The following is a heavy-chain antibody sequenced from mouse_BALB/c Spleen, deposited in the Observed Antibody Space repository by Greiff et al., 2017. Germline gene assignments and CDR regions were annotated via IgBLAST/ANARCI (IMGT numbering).Heavy chain of an antibody. D-gene: IGHD2-3*01. CDR3: KRGGYCVDFDV. CDR2: IDPETGGT. J-gene: IGHJ1*01. CDR1: GYTFTDYE. Sequence: QVQLQQSGAELVRPGASVTLSCKASGYTFTDYEMHWVKQTPVHGLEWIGAIDPETGGTAYNQKFKGKATLTADKSSSTAYMELRSLTSEDSAVYYCKRGGYCVDFDVWGAGTTVTVSS. V-gene: IGHV1-15*01.